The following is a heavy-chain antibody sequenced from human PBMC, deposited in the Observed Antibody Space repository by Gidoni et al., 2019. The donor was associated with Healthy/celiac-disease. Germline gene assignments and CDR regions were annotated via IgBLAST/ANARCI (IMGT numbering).Heavy chain of an antibody. J-gene: IGHJ4*02. CDR3: ARDADPLSLRYFDWLPDY. V-gene: IGHV3-33*01. CDR2: IWYDGSNK. D-gene: IGHD3-9*01. CDR1: GFTFSSYG. Sequence: QVQLVESGAGVVQPGRSLRLSCAASGFTFSSYGLHWVRQAPGKGLEWVAVIWYDGSNKYYADSVKGRFTISRDNSKNTLYLQMNSLRAEDTAVYYCARDADPLSLRYFDWLPDYWGQGTLVTVSS.